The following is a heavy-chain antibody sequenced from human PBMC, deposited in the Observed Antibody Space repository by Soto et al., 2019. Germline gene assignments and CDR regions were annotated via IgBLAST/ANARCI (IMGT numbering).Heavy chain of an antibody. CDR2: VYHSGST. J-gene: IGHJ6*02. CDR1: GDSISSYF. D-gene: IGHD3-22*01. V-gene: IGHV4-59*01. Sequence: PSETLSLTCTVSGDSISSYFWSWLRQPPGKGLEWIGCVYHSGSTNYSPSLKRRVSISVDTSKNQFSLRLTSVTAADTAVYYCARTYSSSYSRYPVYYGMDVWGQGTTVT. CDR3: ARTYSSSYSRYPVYYGMDV.